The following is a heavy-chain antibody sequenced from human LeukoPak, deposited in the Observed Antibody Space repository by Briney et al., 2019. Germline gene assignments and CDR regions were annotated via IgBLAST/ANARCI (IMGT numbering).Heavy chain of an antibody. V-gene: IGHV3-74*01. CDR2: TNTDGSST. D-gene: IGHD3-22*01. CDR3: VPTDSSGLD. Sequence: GGSLRLSCEASGFTFSHYWMHWVRQAPGKGPVWVSRTNTDGSSTTYVDSVKGRFTISRDNAKNTMYLQMNSLRAEDTAVYYCVPTDSSGLDWGQGTLVTVSS. CDR1: GFTFSHYW. J-gene: IGHJ4*02.